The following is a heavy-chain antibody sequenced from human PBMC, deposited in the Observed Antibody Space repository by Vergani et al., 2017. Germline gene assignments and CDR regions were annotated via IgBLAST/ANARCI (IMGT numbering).Heavy chain of an antibody. J-gene: IGHJ6*03. CDR1: GGSISSGGYY. CDR2: IYYSRST. CDR3: ARAGDCCGGSCYFSYYDYYMDV. D-gene: IGHD2-15*01. Sequence: VQLQESGPGLVTPSQTLSLTCTVSGGSISSGGYYWRWIRQHPGKGLEWLGYIYYSRSTYYNPSIKSRVTISVDTSKNQFSLKLSSVTAAETAVYYCARAGDCCGGSCYFSYYDYYMDVWGKGTTVTVSS. V-gene: IGHV4-31*03.